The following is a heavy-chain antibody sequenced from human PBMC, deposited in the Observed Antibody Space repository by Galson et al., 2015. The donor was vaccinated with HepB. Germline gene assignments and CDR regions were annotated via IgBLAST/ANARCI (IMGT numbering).Heavy chain of an antibody. V-gene: IGHV3-23*01. D-gene: IGHD3-10*01. J-gene: IGHJ4*02. CDR3: AKGGEEGSGTFLDY. CDR1: GFTFSTYA. CDR2: IRGSGGNT. Sequence: SLRLSCAASGFTFSTYAMHWVRQAPGKGLEWVSVIRGSGGNTYYADSVKGRFTISRDNSKNTLYLQMNSLGAEDTAVYYCAKGGEEGSGTFLDYWGQGTLVTVSS.